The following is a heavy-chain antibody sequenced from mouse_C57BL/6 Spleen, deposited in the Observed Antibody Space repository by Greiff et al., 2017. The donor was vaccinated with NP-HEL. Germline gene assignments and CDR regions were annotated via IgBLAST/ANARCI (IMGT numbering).Heavy chain of an antibody. CDR3: ARRGAQALAY. V-gene: IGHV1-50*01. D-gene: IGHD3-2*02. CDR1: GYTFTSYW. CDR2: IDPTDSNT. Sequence: QVQLQQPGAELVKPGASVKLSCKASGYTFTSYWMQWVKQRPGQGLEWIGEIDPTDSNTNYNQKFKGKATLTVDTSSSTAYMQLSSLTSEDSAVYYCARRGAQALAYWGQGTTLTVSS. J-gene: IGHJ2*01.